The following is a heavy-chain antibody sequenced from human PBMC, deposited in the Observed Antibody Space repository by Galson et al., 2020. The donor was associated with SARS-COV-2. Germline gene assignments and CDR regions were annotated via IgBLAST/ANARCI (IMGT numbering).Heavy chain of an antibody. J-gene: IGHJ3*02. CDR1: GGSISSGGYY. CDR2: IYYSGST. D-gene: IGHD1-26*01. V-gene: IGHV4-31*03. Sequence: ETSETLSLTCTVSGGSISSGGYYWSWIRQHPGKGLEWIGYIYYSGSTYYNPSLKRRVTISVDTSKNQFSLKLSSVTAADTAVYYCARDEIVGAARAFDIWVQGRIVTVSS. CDR3: ARDEIVGAARAFDI.